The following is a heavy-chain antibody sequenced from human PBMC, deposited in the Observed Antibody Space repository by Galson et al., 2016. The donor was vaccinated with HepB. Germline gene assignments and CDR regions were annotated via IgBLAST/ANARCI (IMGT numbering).Heavy chain of an antibody. J-gene: IGHJ4*02. CDR2: FDREDGET. V-gene: IGHV1-24*01. CDR3: ATDGFSVYDRLFDS. CDR1: GNTRKELS. Sequence: SVKVSCKVSGNTRKELSMHWVRQAPGKGLEWMGGFDREDGETIYAQKFQGRVTMTEDTSADTAYMELSSLRSEDTAVYYCATDGFSVYDRLFDSWGQGTLVTVPS. D-gene: IGHD5/OR15-5a*01.